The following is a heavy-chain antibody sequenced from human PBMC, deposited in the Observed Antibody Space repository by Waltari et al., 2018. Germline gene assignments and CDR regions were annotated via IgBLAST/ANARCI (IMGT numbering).Heavy chain of an antibody. CDR1: DFTFVSYA. Sequence: QVQLVESGGGVVQPGRSLRLSCTASDFTFVSYAMHWVRQAPGKGLEWVAVISYNERNIYYVDSVKGRFTISRDNSKKMLYLQMNSLIIEDTAVYYCARDYCDRTNCHGMDVWGQGTTVTVSS. V-gene: IGHV3-30*04. CDR3: ARDYCDRTNCHGMDV. CDR2: ISYNERNI. D-gene: IGHD3-22*01. J-gene: IGHJ6*02.